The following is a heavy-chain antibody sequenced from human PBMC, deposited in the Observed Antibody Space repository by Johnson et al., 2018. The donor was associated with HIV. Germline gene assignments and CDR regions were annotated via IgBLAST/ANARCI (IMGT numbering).Heavy chain of an antibody. Sequence: QVQLVESGGGVVQPGRSLRLSCAASGFTFSSYAMHWVRQAPGKGLEWVAVISYDGSNKYYADSVKGRFTISRENAKNSLYLQMNSLRAEYTAVYYCAREGVVATITDAFDIWGQGTLVTVSS. CDR1: GFTFSSYA. CDR2: ISYDGSNK. CDR3: AREGVVATITDAFDI. D-gene: IGHD5-12*01. V-gene: IGHV3-30*14. J-gene: IGHJ3*02.